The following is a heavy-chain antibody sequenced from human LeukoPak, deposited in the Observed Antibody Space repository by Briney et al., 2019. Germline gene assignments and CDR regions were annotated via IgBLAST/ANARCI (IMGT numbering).Heavy chain of an antibody. D-gene: IGHD6-13*01. CDR3: ARDVAAAADYYYGMDV. V-gene: IGHV4-59*01. CDR1: GGSISSYY. J-gene: IGHJ6*02. Sequence: PSETLSLTCTVSGGSISSYYWSWIRQPPGKGLEWIGYIYYSGSTNYNPSLKSRVTISVDTSKNQFSLKLSSVTAADTAVYYCARDVAAAADYYYGMDVWGRGTRVTVSS. CDR2: IYYSGST.